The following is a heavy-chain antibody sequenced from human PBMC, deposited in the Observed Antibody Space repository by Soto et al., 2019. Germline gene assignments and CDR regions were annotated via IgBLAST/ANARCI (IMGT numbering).Heavy chain of an antibody. V-gene: IGHV3-21*06. CDR2: ISSSSSYI. CDR1: GFTFSDYI. Sequence: PGGSLRLSCSASGFTFSDYIMNWVRQAPGKGLEWLSSISSSSSYIFYADSVKGRFTISRDNAKNSLFLHMNSLRADDTAVYYCACPREYCSSTNCYVAFDIWGQGTMVTVSS. D-gene: IGHD2-2*01. CDR3: ACPREYCSSTNCYVAFDI. J-gene: IGHJ3*02.